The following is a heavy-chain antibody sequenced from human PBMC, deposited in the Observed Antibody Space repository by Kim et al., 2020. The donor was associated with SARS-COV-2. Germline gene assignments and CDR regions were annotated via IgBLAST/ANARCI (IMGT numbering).Heavy chain of an antibody. CDR2: IYYSGST. CDR1: GGSISSSSYY. CDR3: ARSPASAAYPAPKSNWFDP. Sequence: SETLSLTCTVSGGSISSSSYYWGWIRQPPGKGLEWIGSIYYSGSTYYNPSLKSRVTISVDTSKNQFSLKLSSVTAADTAVYYCARSPASAAYPAPKSNWFDPWGQGTLVTVSS. D-gene: IGHD2-15*01. V-gene: IGHV4-39*01. J-gene: IGHJ5*02.